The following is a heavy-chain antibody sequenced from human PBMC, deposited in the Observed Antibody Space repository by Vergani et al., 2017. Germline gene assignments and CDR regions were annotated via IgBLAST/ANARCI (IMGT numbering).Heavy chain of an antibody. V-gene: IGHV4-34*01. J-gene: IGHJ6*03. CDR3: AWGYCSSTSCYEGAMDV. CDR2: INHSGST. CDR1: GGSFSGYY. D-gene: IGHD2-2*01. Sequence: QVQLQQWGAGLLKPSETLSLTCAVYGGSFSGYYWSWIRQPPGKRLEWIGEINHSGSTNYNPSLKSRVTISVDTSQNQFSLKLSSVTAADTAVYYCAWGYCSSTSCYEGAMDVWGKGTTVTVSS.